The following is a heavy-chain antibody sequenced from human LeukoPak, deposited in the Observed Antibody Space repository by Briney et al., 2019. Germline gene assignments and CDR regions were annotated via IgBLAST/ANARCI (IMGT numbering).Heavy chain of an antibody. CDR2: IYGGSST. CDR3: ASWPGGWYGEDS. CDR1: GFTVSGNF. J-gene: IGHJ4*02. D-gene: IGHD6-19*01. Sequence: GGSLRLSCAASGFTVSGNFMSWVRQAPGKGLEWVSVIYGGSSTYNADSVKGRFTISRDTSKNTVYLQMNSLRAEDTAVYYCASWPGGWYGEDSWGQGTLVTVSS. V-gene: IGHV3-53*01.